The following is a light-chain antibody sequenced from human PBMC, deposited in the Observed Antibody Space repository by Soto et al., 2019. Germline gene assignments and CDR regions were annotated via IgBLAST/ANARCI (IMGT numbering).Light chain of an antibody. CDR1: QSVSSK. V-gene: IGKV3-15*01. J-gene: IGKJ1*01. Sequence: EIVMTQSPATLSVSPGEGATLSCRASQSVSSKLAWYQQKPGQAPRLLIYGASTRATGIPARFSGSGSGTEFTLIISSLQPEDSAVYYCQQYNSWLWTFGQGTKVDIK. CDR2: GAS. CDR3: QQYNSWLWT.